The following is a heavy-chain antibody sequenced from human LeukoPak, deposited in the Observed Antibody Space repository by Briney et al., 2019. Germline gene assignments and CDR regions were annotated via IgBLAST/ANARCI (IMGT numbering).Heavy chain of an antibody. V-gene: IGHV3-23*01. J-gene: IGHJ4*02. Sequence: GGSLRLSCAASGFTFSHYALTWLRQAPGKGLQWVSTISVSGGNTYYADSVKGRFTLSRDISKNTLYLQINSLRDEGTALYYCAKYGSGSYYNGLYWGEGTLVTVSS. CDR2: ISVSGGNT. D-gene: IGHD3-10*01. CDR3: AKYGSGSYYNGLY. CDR1: GFTFSHYA.